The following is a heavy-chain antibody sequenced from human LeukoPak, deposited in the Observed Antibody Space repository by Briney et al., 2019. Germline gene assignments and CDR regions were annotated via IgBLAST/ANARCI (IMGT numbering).Heavy chain of an antibody. CDR3: ARAGYCGGDCYSAPYYYYYYYMDV. Sequence: PGGSLRLSCAASGFTFTTYAMSWIRQAPGKGLEWVSYISSSGSTIYYADSVKGRFTISRDNAKNSLYLQMNSLRAEDTAVYYCARAGYCGGDCYSAPYYYYYYYMDVWGKGTTVTVSS. J-gene: IGHJ6*03. V-gene: IGHV3-11*01. CDR2: ISSSGSTI. CDR1: GFTFTTYA. D-gene: IGHD2-21*02.